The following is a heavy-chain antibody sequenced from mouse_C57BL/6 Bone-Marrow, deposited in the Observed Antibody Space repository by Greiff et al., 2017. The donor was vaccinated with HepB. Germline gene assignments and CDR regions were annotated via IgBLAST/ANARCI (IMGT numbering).Heavy chain of an antibody. CDR1: GYTFTDYY. CDR2: INPYNGGT. V-gene: IGHV1-19*01. Sequence: VQLKESGPVLVKPGASVKMSCKASGYTFTDYYMNWVKQSHGKSLEWIGVINPYNGGTSYNQKFKGKATLTVDKSSSTAYMELNSLTSEDSAVYYCARELGRASYWYFDVWGTGTTVTVSS. D-gene: IGHD4-1*01. J-gene: IGHJ1*03. CDR3: ARELGRASYWYFDV.